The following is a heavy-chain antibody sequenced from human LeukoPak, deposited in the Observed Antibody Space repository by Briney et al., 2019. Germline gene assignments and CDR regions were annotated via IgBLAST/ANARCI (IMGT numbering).Heavy chain of an antibody. CDR3: ARDRVYDYSNPRGFDY. D-gene: IGHD4-11*01. V-gene: IGHV1-18*03. CDR1: GYPFTSFG. CDR2: ISGYNGKT. J-gene: IGHJ4*02. Sequence: ASVRVSCKASGYPFTSFGISWLRQAPGQGLEWMGWISGYNGKTNYAQNLQGRVTMTTDTSTSTAYMDLGSLRSDDMAVYYCARDRVYDYSNPRGFDYWGQGTLVTVSS.